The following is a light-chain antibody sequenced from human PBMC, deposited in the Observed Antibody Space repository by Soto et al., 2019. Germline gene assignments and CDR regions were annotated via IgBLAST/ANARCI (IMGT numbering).Light chain of an antibody. J-gene: IGKJ1*01. CDR2: GAS. V-gene: IGKV3-20*01. Sequence: EIALTQSPGTLSLSPGDRGTLSCRASQSVRSNYLAWYQQKPGQAPRLLISGASSRATGIPDRFSGSGSGTDFTLTISRLEPEDFAVYYCQQYGSSTPTFGQGTKVEIK. CDR3: QQYGSSTPT. CDR1: QSVRSNY.